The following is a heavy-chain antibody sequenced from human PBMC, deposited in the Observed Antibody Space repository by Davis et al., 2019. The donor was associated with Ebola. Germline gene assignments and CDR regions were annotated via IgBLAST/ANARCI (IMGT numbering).Heavy chain of an antibody. CDR3: ARSCSSTNCYPDY. Sequence: PGGSLRLSCPASGFTLSDHYMDWVRQAPGKGLQWVGRTRNRANSYTTEYAASVKGRFTISRDDSKNSLYLQMNSLRTEDTALYYCARSCSSTNCYPDYWGQGTLVTVSS. J-gene: IGHJ4*02. V-gene: IGHV3-72*01. CDR1: GFTLSDHY. CDR2: TRNRANSYTT. D-gene: IGHD2-2*01.